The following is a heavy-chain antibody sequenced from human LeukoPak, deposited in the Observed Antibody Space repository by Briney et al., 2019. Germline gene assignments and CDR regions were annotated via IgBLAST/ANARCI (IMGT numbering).Heavy chain of an antibody. D-gene: IGHD2-8*02. CDR3: ARAYWDLPYFDY. Sequence: ASVKVSCKASGGTFSSYAISWVRQAPGQGLEWMGWINTYSGKTRFAQKFQGRVTMTTDTSTSTVYMELRSLRSGDTAVYFCARAYWDLPYFDYWGQGTRFIVSS. V-gene: IGHV1-18*01. CDR1: GGTFSSYA. CDR2: INTYSGKT. J-gene: IGHJ4*02.